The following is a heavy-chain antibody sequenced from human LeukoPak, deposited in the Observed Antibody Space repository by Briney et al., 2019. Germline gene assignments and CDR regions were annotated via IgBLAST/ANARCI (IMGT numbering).Heavy chain of an antibody. V-gene: IGHV1-2*06. CDR2: INPNSGGT. CDR1: GYTFTGYY. D-gene: IGHD2-2*01. CDR3: ARDIVVVPFYYYYMDV. J-gene: IGHJ6*03. Sequence: GASVKVSCKASGYTFTGYYVHWVQQAPGQGLEWMGRINPNSGGTDYAQKFQGRVTMTRDTSISTAYMELSRLRSDDTALYYCARDIVVVPFYYYYMDVWGKGTTVTVSS.